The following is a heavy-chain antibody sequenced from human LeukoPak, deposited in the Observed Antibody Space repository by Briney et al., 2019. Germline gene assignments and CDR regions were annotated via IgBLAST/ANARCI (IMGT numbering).Heavy chain of an antibody. D-gene: IGHD6-19*01. J-gene: IGHJ4*02. CDR1: GYTLTSYG. V-gene: IGHV1-18*01. CDR2: ISAYNGNT. CDR3: ARGIAVAGPYYFDY. Sequence: ASVKVSCKASGYTLTSYGISWVRQAPGQGLEWMGWISAYNGNTNYAQKLQGRVTMTTDTSTSTAYMELRSLRSDDTAVYYCARGIAVAGPYYFDYWGQGTLVTVSS.